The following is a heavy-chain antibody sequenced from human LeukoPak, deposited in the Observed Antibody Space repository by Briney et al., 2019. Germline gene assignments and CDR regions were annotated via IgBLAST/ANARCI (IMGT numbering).Heavy chain of an antibody. V-gene: IGHV4-39*01. CDR2: IYYSGST. Sequence: SETLSLTCTVSGGSISSYYWSWIRQPPGEGLEWIGSIYYSGSTYYDPSLKSRVTISEDTSKNQFSLKLSSVTAADTAVYYCARFQTYYGGFTWFDPWGQGTLVTVSS. CDR3: ARFQTYYGGFTWFDP. CDR1: GGSISSYY. D-gene: IGHD3-16*01. J-gene: IGHJ5*02.